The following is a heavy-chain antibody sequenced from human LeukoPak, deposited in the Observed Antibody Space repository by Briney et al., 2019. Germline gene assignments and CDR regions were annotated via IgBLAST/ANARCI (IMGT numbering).Heavy chain of an antibody. J-gene: IGHJ5*02. V-gene: IGHV1-8*01. Sequence: ASVKVSCKASGYTFTNYDINWVRQATGQGVEWMGWMNPHSGYNGYAQKFQGRVTMTRNTSISTAYMELSSLTSDDTAVYFCAREFNSSGSGFDPWGQGTLVTVSS. CDR3: AREFNSSGSGFDP. CDR1: GYTFTNYD. CDR2: MNPHSGYN. D-gene: IGHD6-6*01.